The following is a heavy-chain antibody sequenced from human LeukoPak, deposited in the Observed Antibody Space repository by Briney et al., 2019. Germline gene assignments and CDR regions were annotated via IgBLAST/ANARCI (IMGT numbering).Heavy chain of an antibody. CDR2: FDPEDGET. CDR3: ATDRGRWLVLDY. J-gene: IGHJ4*02. D-gene: IGHD6-19*01. CDR1: GYTFTSYD. Sequence: GASVKVSCKASGYTFTSYDINWVRQATGQGLEWMGGFDPEDGETIYAQKFQGRVTMTEDTSTDTAYTELSSLRSEDTAVYYCATDRGRWLVLDYWGQGTLVTVSS. V-gene: IGHV1-24*01.